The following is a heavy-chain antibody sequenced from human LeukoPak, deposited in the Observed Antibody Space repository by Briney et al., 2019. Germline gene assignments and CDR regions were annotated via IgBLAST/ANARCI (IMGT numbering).Heavy chain of an antibody. D-gene: IGHD3-9*01. CDR3: ARDLFHYDILTGPRNYYYYYMDV. V-gene: IGHV4-4*07. Sequence: PSETLSLTCTVSGGSISSYYWSWIRQPAGKGLEWIGRIYTSGSTNYNPSLKSRVTMSVDTSKNQFSLKLSSVTAADTAVYYCARDLFHYDILTGPRNYYYYYMDVWGKGTTVTVSS. CDR2: IYTSGST. J-gene: IGHJ6*03. CDR1: GGSISSYY.